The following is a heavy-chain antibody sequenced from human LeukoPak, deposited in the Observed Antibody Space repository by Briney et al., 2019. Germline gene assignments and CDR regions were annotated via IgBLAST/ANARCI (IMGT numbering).Heavy chain of an antibody. J-gene: IGHJ3*02. CDR2: VSSRSSAI. V-gene: IGHV3-48*04. Sequence: GGSLRLSCEASGFTFSTYNMVWVRQAPGMGLEWVAAVSSRSSAIYYSDSVKGRFTISRDNAKSSVSLQMNSLRAEDTAIYYCAGDLFNRDGYDIWGPGTTVIVSS. CDR1: GFTFSTYN. CDR3: AGDLFNRDGYDI. D-gene: IGHD5-24*01.